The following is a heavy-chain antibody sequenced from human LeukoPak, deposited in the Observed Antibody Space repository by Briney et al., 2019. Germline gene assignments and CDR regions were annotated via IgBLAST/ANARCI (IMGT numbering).Heavy chain of an antibody. CDR1: GGTFSSYA. V-gene: IGHV1-69*04. D-gene: IGHD3-22*01. J-gene: IGHJ4*02. CDR3: ARLGDSSGSY. Sequence: ASVKVSCKASGGTFSSYAISWVRQAPGQGLEWMGRIIPILGIANYAQKFQGRVTITADKSTSTAYMELSSLRSEDTAVYCCARLGDSSGSYWGQGTLVTVSS. CDR2: IIPILGIA.